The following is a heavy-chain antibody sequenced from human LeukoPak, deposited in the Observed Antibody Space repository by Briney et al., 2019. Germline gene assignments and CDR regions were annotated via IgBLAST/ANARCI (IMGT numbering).Heavy chain of an antibody. D-gene: IGHD1-1*01. V-gene: IGHV1-2*02. Sequence: ASVKVSCKASGYTFTGYYMHWVRQAPGQGLEWMGWINPKSGGTNYEQKFQGRVIMTRDTSISTAYMELSRRTSDDTAVYYCARHMTTANNWFDPWGQGTLVTVSS. J-gene: IGHJ5*02. CDR1: GYTFTGYY. CDR3: ARHMTTANNWFDP. CDR2: INPKSGGT.